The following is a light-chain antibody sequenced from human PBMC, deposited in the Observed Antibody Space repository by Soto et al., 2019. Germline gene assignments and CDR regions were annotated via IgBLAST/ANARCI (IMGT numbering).Light chain of an antibody. CDR1: SSNIGSRT. CDR3: AVWDGSLNAVV. Sequence: QSVLTQAPSASGTPGQRVTISCSGSSSNIGSRTVNWYQQLPGTAPKLLMYGNDQRPSGVPDRFSSSKSGTSASLAISGLQSEDEADYYCAVWDGSLNAVVFGGGTQLTVL. J-gene: IGLJ2*01. CDR2: GND. V-gene: IGLV1-44*01.